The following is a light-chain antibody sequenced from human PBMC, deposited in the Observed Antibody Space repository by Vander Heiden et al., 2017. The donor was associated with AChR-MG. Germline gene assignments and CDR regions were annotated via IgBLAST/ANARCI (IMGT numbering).Light chain of an antibody. V-gene: IGKV1-33*01. Sequence: DIQMTQSPSSLSASVGDGVTITCQASQDIKYSLNWYQQKPGRVPELLIYAASNLQTGVPSRFSGTGSGTHFTFTISRLQPEDIATYYCQQYHHLITFGGGTKVEIK. J-gene: IGKJ4*01. CDR2: AAS. CDR3: QQYHHLIT. CDR1: QDIKYS.